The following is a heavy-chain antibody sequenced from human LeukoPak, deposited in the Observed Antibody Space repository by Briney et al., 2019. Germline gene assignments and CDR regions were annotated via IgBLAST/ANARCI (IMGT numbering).Heavy chain of an antibody. J-gene: IGHJ6*03. CDR3: ARGAVYYGSGSYFAPYSYYYYMAV. Sequence: ASVKVSCKASGYTFTSYGISWVRQATGQGLEWMGWISAYNGNTNYAQKLQGRVTMTTDTSTSTAYMELRSLRSDDTAVYYCARGAVYYGSGSYFAPYSYYYYMAVWGKGTTVTVSS. V-gene: IGHV1-18*01. CDR1: GYTFTSYG. D-gene: IGHD3-10*01. CDR2: ISAYNGNT.